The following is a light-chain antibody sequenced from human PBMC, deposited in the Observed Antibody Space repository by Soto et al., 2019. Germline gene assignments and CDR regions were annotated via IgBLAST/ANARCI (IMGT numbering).Light chain of an antibody. CDR2: AAS. CDR3: QQLNSFPWT. Sequence: IQWTQSPSSLAASVGARVTITCRASQGIIRYLAWYQQKPAEAPKLLIYAASTLQTGVPSRFSGSGSGTDFPLDISRLQPEDFCTYYCQQLNSFPWTLGQGSTVPIK. J-gene: IGKJ1*01. CDR1: QGIIRY. V-gene: IGKV1-9*01.